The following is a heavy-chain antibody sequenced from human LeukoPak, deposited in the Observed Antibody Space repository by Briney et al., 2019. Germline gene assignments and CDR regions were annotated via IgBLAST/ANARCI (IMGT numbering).Heavy chain of an antibody. Sequence: SETLSLTCAVYGGSFSGYYRSWIRQPPGKGLEWIGEINHSGSTNYNPSLKSRVTISVDTSKNQFSLKLSSVTAADTAVYYCARHGVYYYGSGRLGRFDPWGQGTLVTVSS. J-gene: IGHJ5*02. CDR3: ARHGVYYYGSGRLGRFDP. D-gene: IGHD3-10*01. CDR2: INHSGST. CDR1: GGSFSGYY. V-gene: IGHV4-34*01.